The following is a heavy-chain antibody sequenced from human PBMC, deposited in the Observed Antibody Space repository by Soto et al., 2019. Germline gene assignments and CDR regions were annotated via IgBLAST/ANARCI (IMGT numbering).Heavy chain of an antibody. D-gene: IGHD1-20*01. CDR3: ARIIGDNWNYFYGMDV. CDR2: IYTSGST. V-gene: IGHV4-4*07. CDR1: GGSISSYY. Sequence: PSETLSLTYTVSGGSISSYYWSWIRQPAGKGLEWIGRIYTSGSTNYNPSLKSRVTMSVDTSKNQFSLKLSSVTAADTAVYYCARIIGDNWNYFYGMDVWGQGTTVTVSS. J-gene: IGHJ6*02.